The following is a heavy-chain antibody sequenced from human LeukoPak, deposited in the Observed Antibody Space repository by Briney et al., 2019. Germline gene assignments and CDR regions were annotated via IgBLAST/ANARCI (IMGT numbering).Heavy chain of an antibody. V-gene: IGHV1-69*01. Sequence: VSCXXXGGXXSXXAISWVRQAPGXGLEWMGGIVPIFGTANYAQKFQGRVTITADESTSTAYMELRSLRSEDTAVYYCARDTSIAAAGTLFDYWGQGTLVTVSS. J-gene: IGHJ4*02. CDR2: IVPIFGTA. D-gene: IGHD6-13*01. CDR3: ARDTSIAAAGTLFDY. CDR1: GGXXSXXA.